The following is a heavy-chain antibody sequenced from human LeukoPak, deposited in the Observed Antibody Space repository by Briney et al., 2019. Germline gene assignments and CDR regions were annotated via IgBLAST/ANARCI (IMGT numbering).Heavy chain of an antibody. V-gene: IGHV3-23*01. D-gene: IGHD2-8*01. CDR1: GFTFSSYA. CDR3: AKDIVLGPLLTYYYYGMDV. J-gene: IGHJ6*02. CDR2: ISGSGGST. Sequence: GGSLRLSCAASGFTFSSYAMSWVRQAPGKGLEWVSAISGSGGSTYYADSVKGRFTISRDNSKNTLYLQMNSLRAEDTAVYYCAKDIVLGPLLTYYYYGMDVWGQGTTVTVSS.